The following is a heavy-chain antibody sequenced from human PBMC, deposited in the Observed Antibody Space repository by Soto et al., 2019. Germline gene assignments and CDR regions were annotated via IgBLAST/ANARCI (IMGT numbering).Heavy chain of an antibody. D-gene: IGHD5-18*01. V-gene: IGHV1-69*15. CDR3: ARLPRYSFPTSDDLDS. Sequence: QVQLVQSGAEVRKPGSSVQVSCKASGGTFYTYTFSWVRQAPGQGLEWMGSITPIYPTTNYAEKFQGRLTVTAYGSTNTAYMELNSLTSEDTAVYYCARLPRYSFPTSDDLDSWGQGTLVTVSS. CDR2: ITPIYPTT. CDR1: GGTFYTYT. J-gene: IGHJ4*02.